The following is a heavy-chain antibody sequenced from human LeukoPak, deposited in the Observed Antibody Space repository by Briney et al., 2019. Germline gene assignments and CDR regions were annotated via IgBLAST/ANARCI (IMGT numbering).Heavy chain of an antibody. CDR2: ISGSGGST. Sequence: GGSLRLSCAASGFTFSSYAMSWVRQAPGKGLEWVSAISGSGGSTYYADSVKGRFTISRDNTKNSLYLQMNSLKVEDTAIYYCARDNWIDCWGQGTLVTVSS. J-gene: IGHJ5*01. CDR1: GFTFSSYA. CDR3: ARDNWIDC. V-gene: IGHV3-23*01.